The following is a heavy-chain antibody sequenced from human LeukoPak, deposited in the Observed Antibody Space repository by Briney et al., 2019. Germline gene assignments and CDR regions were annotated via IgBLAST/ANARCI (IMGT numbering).Heavy chain of an antibody. V-gene: IGHV3-21*01. CDR1: GFTFSSYS. Sequence: GGSLRLSCAASGFTFSSYSMNWVRQAPGKGLEWVSSISSSSSYIYYADSVKGRFTISRDNAKNSLYLQMNSLRAEDTAVYYCARAYSGWYGMDWFDPWGQGTLVTVSS. J-gene: IGHJ5*02. CDR2: ISSSSSYI. D-gene: IGHD6-19*01. CDR3: ARAYSGWYGMDWFDP.